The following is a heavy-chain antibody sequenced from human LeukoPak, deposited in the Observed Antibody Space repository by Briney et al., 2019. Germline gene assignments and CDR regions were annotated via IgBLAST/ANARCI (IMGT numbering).Heavy chain of an antibody. V-gene: IGHV6-1*01. J-gene: IGHJ4*02. CDR3: ARSSIKSFDY. CDR2: TYYRSQWHY. Sequence: SQTLSLTCAVSRDSVSSNSVAWNWIRQTPSRGLEWLGRTYYRSQWHYDYAVSVKSRIIINPETSKTQFSLHLNSVTPEDTAVYYCARSSIKSFDYWGQGTLVTVSS. CDR1: RDSVSSNSVA.